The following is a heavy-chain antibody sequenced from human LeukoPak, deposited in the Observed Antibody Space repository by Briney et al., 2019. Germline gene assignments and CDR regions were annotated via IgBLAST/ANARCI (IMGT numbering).Heavy chain of an antibody. J-gene: IGHJ6*03. V-gene: IGHV4-59*01. Sequence: SETLSLTCTVSGGSISSYYWSWVRQPPGKGLEWIGCIYYSGYTNYKTSLKSRVTISVDTSKNQFSLKLSSVTAADTAVYYCARTTMVRGTYYMDVWGKGTTVTVSS. CDR3: ARTTMVRGTYYMDV. D-gene: IGHD3-10*01. CDR2: IYYSGYT. CDR1: GGSISSYY.